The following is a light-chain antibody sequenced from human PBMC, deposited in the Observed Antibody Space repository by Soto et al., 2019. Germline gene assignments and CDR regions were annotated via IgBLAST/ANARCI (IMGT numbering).Light chain of an antibody. V-gene: IGLV2-14*01. CDR2: DVS. CDR1: SREVGGYNY. Sequence: QSVLNQPASVSGSPGQSITISCTGNSREVGGYNYVSWYQQHPGKAPKLMIYDVSNRPSGVSNRFSGSESGNTASLTISGLQAEDEADYYCCSYTSSSTFVFGSGTKVTVL. CDR3: CSYTSSSTFV. J-gene: IGLJ1*01.